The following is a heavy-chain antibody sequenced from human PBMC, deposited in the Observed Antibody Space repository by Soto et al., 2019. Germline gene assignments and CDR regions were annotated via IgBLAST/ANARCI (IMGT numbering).Heavy chain of an antibody. CDR2: ISSSSSTI. CDR3: ASALVPAAPPALVPDY. D-gene: IGHD2-2*01. CDR1: GFTFSSYS. Sequence: EVQLVESGGGLVQPGGSLRLSCAASGFTFSSYSMNWVRQAPGKGLEWVSYISSSSSTIYYADSVKGRFTISRDNAKNSLYLQMNSLRDEDTAVYYCASALVPAAPPALVPDYWGQGTLVTVSS. J-gene: IGHJ4*02. V-gene: IGHV3-48*02.